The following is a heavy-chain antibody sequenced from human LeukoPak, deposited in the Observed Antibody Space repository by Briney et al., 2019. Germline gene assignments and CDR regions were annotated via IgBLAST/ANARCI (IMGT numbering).Heavy chain of an antibody. D-gene: IGHD5-18*01. CDR2: IYHSGST. V-gene: IGHV4-4*02. CDR1: GGSISSSNW. CDR3: ARGGGYSYGGVPLDY. J-gene: IGHJ4*02. Sequence: SETLSLTCAVSGGSISSSNWWSWVRQPPGKGLEWIGEIYHSGSTNYNPSLKSRVTISVDKSKNQFSLKLSSVTAADTAVHYCARGGGYSYGGVPLDYWGQGTLVTVSS.